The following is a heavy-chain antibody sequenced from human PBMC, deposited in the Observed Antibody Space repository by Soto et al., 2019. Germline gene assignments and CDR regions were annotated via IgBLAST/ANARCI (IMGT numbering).Heavy chain of an antibody. CDR1: GYTFTSYG. J-gene: IGHJ3*02. CDR2: ISAYNGNT. CDR3: ARKNDYIWGSYRPNAAFDI. D-gene: IGHD3-16*02. Sequence: GASVKVSCKASGYTFTSYGISWVRQAPGQGLEWMGWISAYNGNTNYAQKLQGRVTMTTDTSTSTAYMELRSLRSDDTAVYYCARKNDYIWGSYRPNAAFDIWRQGTMVTVSS. V-gene: IGHV1-18*01.